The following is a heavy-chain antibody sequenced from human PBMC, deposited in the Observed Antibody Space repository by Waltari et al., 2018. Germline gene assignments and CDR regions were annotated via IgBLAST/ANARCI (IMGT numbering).Heavy chain of an antibody. CDR3: ARVRSSGSYYYFDY. CDR2: IYNRGTT. J-gene: IGHJ4*02. V-gene: IGHV4-59*02. D-gene: IGHD1-26*01. Sequence: QVQLQESGPGLVKPSETLSLTCAVSGDSVDSYWWSWIRHPPGKGLEWIGYIYNRGTTNYNPALLSRATISVDTSKNYFSLDVTSGTAADTAVYYCARVRSSGSYYYFDYWGQGTLVAVSS. CDR1: GDSVDSYW.